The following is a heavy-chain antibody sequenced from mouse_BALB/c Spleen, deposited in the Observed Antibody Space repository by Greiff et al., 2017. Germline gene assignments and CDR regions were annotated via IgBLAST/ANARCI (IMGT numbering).Heavy chain of an antibody. V-gene: IGHV2-2*02. CDR3: ARLPRITDAMDY. D-gene: IGHD2-4*01. CDR2: IWSGGST. CDR1: GFSLTSYG. Sequence: QVQLKESGPGLVQPSQSLSITCTVSGFSLTSYGVHWVRQSPGKGLEWLGVIWSGGSTDYNAAFISRLSISKDNSKSQVFFKMNSLQANDTAIYYCARLPRITDAMDYWGQGTSVTVSS. J-gene: IGHJ4*01.